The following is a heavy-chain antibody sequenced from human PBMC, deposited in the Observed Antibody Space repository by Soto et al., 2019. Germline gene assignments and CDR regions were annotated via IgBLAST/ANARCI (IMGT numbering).Heavy chain of an antibody. CDR3: ARDPDIVVEGGYYYYGMDV. CDR1: GFTFSSYS. D-gene: IGHD2-2*01. J-gene: IGHJ6*02. V-gene: IGHV3-48*02. CDR2: ISSSSSTI. Sequence: GGSLRLSCAASGFTFSSYSMNWVRQAPGKGLEWVSYISSSSSTIYYADSVKGRFTISRDNAKNSLYLQMNSLRDEDTAVYYCARDPDIVVEGGYYYYGMDVWGQGTTVTVSS.